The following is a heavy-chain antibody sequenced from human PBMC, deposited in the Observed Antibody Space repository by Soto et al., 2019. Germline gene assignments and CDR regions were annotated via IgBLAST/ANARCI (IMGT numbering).Heavy chain of an antibody. Sequence: QVHLVKSGGGVVEPGRSLRLSCAASGLTFSAYGMHWVRQAPGRGLEWVAVIWYDGSNEHYADSVRGRFIISRDNSKNTLYLQMNSLRAEDTAVYYCARGIGNYYYALDVWGQGTTVTVSS. D-gene: IGHD3-3*01. V-gene: IGHV3-33*01. CDR3: ARGIGNYYYALDV. J-gene: IGHJ6*02. CDR1: GLTFSAYG. CDR2: IWYDGSNE.